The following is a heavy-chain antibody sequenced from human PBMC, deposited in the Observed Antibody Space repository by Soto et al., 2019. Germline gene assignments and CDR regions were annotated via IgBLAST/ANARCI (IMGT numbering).Heavy chain of an antibody. CDR2: IDPSDSYT. D-gene: IGHD5-12*01. Sequence: PGESLKISCKGSGYSFTSYWISWVRQMPGKGLEWMGRIDPSDSYTNYSPSFQGHVTISADKSISTAYLQWSSLKASDTALYYCARIDIVATNYYYGMDVWGQGTTVTAP. CDR1: GYSFTSYW. CDR3: ARIDIVATNYYYGMDV. V-gene: IGHV5-10-1*01. J-gene: IGHJ6*02.